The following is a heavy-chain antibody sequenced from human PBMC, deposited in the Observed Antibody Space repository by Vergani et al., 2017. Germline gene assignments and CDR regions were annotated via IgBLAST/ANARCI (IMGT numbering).Heavy chain of an antibody. V-gene: IGHV3-7*01. CDR2: IKKDGSEK. D-gene: IGHD1-14*01. Sequence: EVQLVESGGGLVQPGGSLRLSCAASGFTFSSYWMNWVRRAPGKGLEWVANIKKDGSEKNYVDSVKGRFTISRDNTKNSLYLQMNSLRAEDTAVYYCARNHFDYWGQGTLVTVSS. CDR1: GFTFSSYW. J-gene: IGHJ4*02. CDR3: ARNHFDY.